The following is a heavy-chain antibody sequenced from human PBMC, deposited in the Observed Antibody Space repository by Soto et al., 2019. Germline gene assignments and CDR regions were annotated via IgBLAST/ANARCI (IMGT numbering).Heavy chain of an antibody. D-gene: IGHD6-6*01. CDR2: ISSSSSTI. Sequence: GGSLRLSCAASGFTFSSYSMNWVRQAPGKGLEWVSYISSSSSTIYYAGSVKGRFTISRDNAKNSLYLQMNSLRDEDTAVYYCARDSIAARPEYFQHWGQGTLVTVSS. J-gene: IGHJ1*01. CDR1: GFTFSSYS. CDR3: ARDSIAARPEYFQH. V-gene: IGHV3-48*02.